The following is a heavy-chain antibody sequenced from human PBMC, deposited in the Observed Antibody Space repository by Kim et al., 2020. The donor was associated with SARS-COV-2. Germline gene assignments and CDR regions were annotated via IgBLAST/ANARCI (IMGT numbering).Heavy chain of an antibody. J-gene: IGHJ4*02. V-gene: IGHV3-21*05. CDR1: GFLSSTYS. D-gene: IGHD3-22*01. CDR3: ARDALGDSGFYYWFDC. CDR2: IGRRFCDI. Sequence: GGSLRLSCEASGFLSSTYSMNWVRQAPGKWLEWVAHIGRRFCDIEYGDSVKGRFTISRDSAKNSVSLQMDSLRAEDTAVYYCARDALGDSGFYYWFDCWGQGTLVTVSS.